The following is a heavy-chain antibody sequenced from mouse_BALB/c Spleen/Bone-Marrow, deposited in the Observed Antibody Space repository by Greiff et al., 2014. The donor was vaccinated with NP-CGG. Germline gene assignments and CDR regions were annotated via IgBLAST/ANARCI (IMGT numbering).Heavy chain of an antibody. CDR1: GFTFTDYY. CDR3: ARDGSSFCWYFDV. D-gene: IGHD1-1*01. J-gene: IGHJ1*01. V-gene: IGHV7-3*02. Sequence: DVMLVESGGGLVQPGGSLRLSCATSGFTFTDYYMSWVRQPPGKALEWLAFIRNKANGYTTEYSASVKGRFTISRDNSQSILYLQMNTLRAEDSATYYCARDGSSFCWYFDVWGAGTTVTVSS. CDR2: IRNKANGYTT.